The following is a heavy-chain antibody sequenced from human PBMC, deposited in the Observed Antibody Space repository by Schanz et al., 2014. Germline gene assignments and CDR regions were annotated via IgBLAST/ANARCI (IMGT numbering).Heavy chain of an antibody. CDR1: GYTFVSYS. D-gene: IGHD3-10*01. CDR3: ARGRGFYDY. V-gene: IGHV1-46*01. J-gene: IGHJ4*02. CDR2: INLSGGST. Sequence: VQLVESGAEVKKPGSSVKVSCKASGYTFVSYSMHWVRQAPGQGLEWMGIINLSGGSTNNAQKFQGRLTMTRDTSTSTVYMELSSLTSEDTAVHYCARGRGFYDYWGQGTLVTVSS.